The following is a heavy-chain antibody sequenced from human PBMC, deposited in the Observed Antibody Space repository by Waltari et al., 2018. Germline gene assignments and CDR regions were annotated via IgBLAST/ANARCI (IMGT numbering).Heavy chain of an antibody. J-gene: IGHJ4*02. D-gene: IGHD3-10*01. V-gene: IGHV4-34*01. Sequence: QVQLQQWGAGLLKPSETLSLTCAVYGGSFSGYYWSWIRQPPGKGLEWIGEINHSGSTNYNPSLKSRVTISVDTSKNQFSLKLSSVTAADTAVYYCARATTFGELSSYFDYWGQGTLVTVSS. CDR1: GGSFSGYY. CDR2: INHSGST. CDR3: ARATTFGELSSYFDY.